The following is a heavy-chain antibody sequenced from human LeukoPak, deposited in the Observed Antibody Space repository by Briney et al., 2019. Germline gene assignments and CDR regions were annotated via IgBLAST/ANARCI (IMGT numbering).Heavy chain of an antibody. CDR2: INHSGST. CDR1: GGSFSGYY. CDR3: ARRIQLWFLQGRWFDP. J-gene: IGHJ5*02. D-gene: IGHD5-18*01. Sequence: PSETLSLTCAVYGGSFSGYYWSWIRQPPGKGLEWIGEINHSGSTNYNPSLKSRVTISVDTSKNQFSLKLSSVTAADTAVYYCARRIQLWFLQGRWFDPWGQGTLVTVSS. V-gene: IGHV4-34*01.